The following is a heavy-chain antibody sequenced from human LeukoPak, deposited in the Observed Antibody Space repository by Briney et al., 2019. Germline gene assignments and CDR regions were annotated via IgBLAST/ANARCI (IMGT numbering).Heavy chain of an antibody. CDR1: GFTFNNAW. V-gene: IGHV3-15*01. CDR3: TTVGGYDYFDY. CDR2: FKSKTEGGTA. Sequence: GGSLRLSCAASGFTFNNAWMNWVRQAPGKGLEWVGRFKSKTEGGTAVYAAPVRGRFTISRDESKNTLFLQLNSLKTEDTAVYYCTTVGGYDYFDYWGQGTLVTVSS. D-gene: IGHD5-12*01. J-gene: IGHJ4*02.